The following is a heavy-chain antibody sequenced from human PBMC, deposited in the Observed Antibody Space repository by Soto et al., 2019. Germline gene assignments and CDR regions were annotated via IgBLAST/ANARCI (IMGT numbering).Heavy chain of an antibody. D-gene: IGHD3-22*01. CDR3: ARRPYYYDSSGYLDAFDI. V-gene: IGHV5-10-1*01. CDR1: GYSFTNNW. J-gene: IGHJ3*02. Sequence: GESLKISCKVSGYSFTNNWITWVRQMPGKGLEWMGRIDPSDSYTFYSPSFQGHVTFSVDKSINTAYVQWTRLKASDTAMYYCARRPYYYDSSGYLDAFDIWGQGTMVTVSS. CDR2: IDPSDSYT.